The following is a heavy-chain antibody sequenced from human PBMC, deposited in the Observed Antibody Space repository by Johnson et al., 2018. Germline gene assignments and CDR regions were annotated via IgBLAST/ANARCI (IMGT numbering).Heavy chain of an antibody. D-gene: IGHD3-9*01. CDR1: GFSFSGAW. V-gene: IGHV3-15*07. Sequence: VQLVQSGGGLVKPGGSLRLSCAASGFSFSGAWMDWVRQAPGKGLEWVGRIKSRTDGGAADYSAPVRGRFTISRDNAKASVYLQLNNLRAEETAVYYCVRGAQYDSLIGYYIRYYNYMDVWGTGTTVTVSS. CDR3: VRGAQYDSLIGYYIRYYNYMDV. CDR2: IKSRTDGGAA. J-gene: IGHJ6*03.